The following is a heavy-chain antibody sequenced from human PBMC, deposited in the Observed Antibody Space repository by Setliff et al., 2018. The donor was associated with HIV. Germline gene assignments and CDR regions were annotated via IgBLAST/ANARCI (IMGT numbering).Heavy chain of an antibody. J-gene: IGHJ4*02. CDR1: GGSISSGSYY. Sequence: LSLTCTVSGGSISSGSYYWSWIRQPAGKGLEWIGRIYTTGITNYIPSLKSRVTISLDTSKNQFSLKLTSVTAADTAVYYCARGPSSSGWSEGLYYFDSWGRGTLVTVSS. V-gene: IGHV4-61*02. CDR3: ARGPSSSGWSEGLYYFDS. CDR2: IYTTGIT. D-gene: IGHD6-19*01.